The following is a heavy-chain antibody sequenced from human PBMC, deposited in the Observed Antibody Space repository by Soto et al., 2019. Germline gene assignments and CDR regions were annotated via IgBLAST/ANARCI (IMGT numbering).Heavy chain of an antibody. CDR1: GFTFGSCG. J-gene: IGHJ4*02. Sequence: GGSLRLSCVASGFTFGSCGMNWVRQAPGKGLEWVAGVSPHGANTYYADSVRGRFIISRDDSRNTVSLDMNSLRGDDSAVYYCVLVGAKPPWTIDFWGQGTLVTVS. CDR2: VSPHGANT. V-gene: IGHV3-23*01. D-gene: IGHD1-26*01. CDR3: VLVGAKPPWTIDF.